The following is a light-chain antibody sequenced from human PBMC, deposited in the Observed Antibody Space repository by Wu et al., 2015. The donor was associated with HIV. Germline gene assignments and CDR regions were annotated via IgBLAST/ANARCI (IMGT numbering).Light chain of an antibody. CDR3: QQRSSWPQT. CDR1: QALNGF. Sequence: EIVLTQSPVTLSLSPGERATLSCRASQALNGFFAWFQQKPGQPPRLLIYNTHTRASGVPARFSGSGSGTDFTLTVNSLEPDDFAVYYCQQRSSWPQTFGQGTKLQIK. V-gene: IGKV3-11*01. CDR2: NTH. J-gene: IGKJ2*01.